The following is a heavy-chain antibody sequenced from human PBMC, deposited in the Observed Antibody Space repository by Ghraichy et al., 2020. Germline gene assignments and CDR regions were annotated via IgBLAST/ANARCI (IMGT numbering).Heavy chain of an antibody. CDR2: IYYSGST. V-gene: IGHV4-31*03. J-gene: IGHJ4*02. D-gene: IGHD6-19*01. CDR1: GGSISSGGYY. CDR3: ARTSGWLAFFDY. Sequence: SETLSLTCTVSGGSISSGGYYWSWIRQHPGKGLEWIGYIYYSGSTYYNPSLKSRVTISVDTSKNQFSLKLSSVTAADTAVYYCARTSGWLAFFDYWGQGTLVTVSS.